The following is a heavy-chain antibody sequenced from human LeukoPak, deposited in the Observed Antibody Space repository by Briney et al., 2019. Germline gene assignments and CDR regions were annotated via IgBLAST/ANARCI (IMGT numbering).Heavy chain of an antibody. J-gene: IGHJ4*02. CDR2: IYHSGST. V-gene: IGHV4-4*02. CDR1: GGSISSSNW. CDR3: ARFAGYVFDY. Sequence: SGTLSLTCAVSGGSISSSNWWSWVRQPPGKGLEWIGEIYHSGSTNYNPSLKSRVTISADTSKNQFSLKLSSVTAADTAVYYCARFAGYVFDYWGQGTLVTVSS. D-gene: IGHD2-15*01.